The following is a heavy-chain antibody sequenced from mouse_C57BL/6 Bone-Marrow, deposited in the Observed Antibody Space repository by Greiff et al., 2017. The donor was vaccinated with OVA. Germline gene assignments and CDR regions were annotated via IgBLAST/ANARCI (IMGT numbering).Heavy chain of an antibody. CDR1: GFTFSSYG. Sequence: EVKLMESGGDLVTPGGSLKLSCAASGFTFSSYGMSWVRQTPDKRLAWVATISSGGSYTYYPDSVKGRFPLSRDNAKNPLYLHLSSLESEDTAMYYCARQMGGDYYGSFPYVDCWGKGTTLTVAS. D-gene: IGHD1-1*01. CDR2: ISSGGSYT. J-gene: IGHJ2*01. CDR3: ARQMGGDYYGSFPYVDC. V-gene: IGHV5-6*01.